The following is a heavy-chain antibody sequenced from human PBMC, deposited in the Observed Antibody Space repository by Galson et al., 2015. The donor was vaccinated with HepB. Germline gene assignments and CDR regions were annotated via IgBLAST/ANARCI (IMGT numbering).Heavy chain of an antibody. V-gene: IGHV2-5*02. CDR1: GFSLSTSGVT. CDR3: VHAPVSSAAGAVPT. J-gene: IGHJ1*01. CDR2: IHWDDYK. D-gene: IGHD6-13*01. Sequence: PALVKPTQTLTLTCTFSGFSLSTSGVTVGWVRQSPGKALEWLALIHWDDYKHYSPSLNNRVTINKDTSKNQVVLTVTNMDPVDTATYYCVHAPVSSAAGAVPTWDQGTLVTASS.